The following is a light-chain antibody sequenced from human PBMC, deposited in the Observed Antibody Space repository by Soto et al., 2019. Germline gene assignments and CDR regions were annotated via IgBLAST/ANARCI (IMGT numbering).Light chain of an antibody. V-gene: IGLV2-14*03. Sequence: QSALTQPASVSGSPGQSITISCTGTSSDVGAYNSVSWYQQHPNKAPKLIIYSVSYRYSGVSDRFSGSKSDNTASLTISGLHTEDEADYYCSSSTSSSTYLFGTGTKLTVL. CDR1: SSDVGAYNS. J-gene: IGLJ1*01. CDR3: SSSTSSSTYL. CDR2: SVS.